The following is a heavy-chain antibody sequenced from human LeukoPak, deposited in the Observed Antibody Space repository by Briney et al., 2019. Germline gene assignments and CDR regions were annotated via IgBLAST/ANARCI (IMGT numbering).Heavy chain of an antibody. D-gene: IGHD3-3*01. V-gene: IGHV4-34*01. J-gene: IGHJ5*02. Sequence: SETLSLTCAVYGGSFSGYYWSWIRQPPGKGLEWIGEINHSGSTNYNPSLKSRVTISVDTSKNQFSLKLSSVTAADTAVYYCARDLSITIFGVVISGNWFDPWGQGTLVTVSS. CDR2: INHSGST. CDR3: ARDLSITIFGVVISGNWFDP. CDR1: GGSFSGYY.